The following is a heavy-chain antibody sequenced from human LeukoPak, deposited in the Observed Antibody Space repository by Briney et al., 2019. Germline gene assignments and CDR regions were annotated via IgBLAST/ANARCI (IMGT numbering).Heavy chain of an antibody. CDR1: GFTFSSYG. J-gene: IGHJ4*02. CDR2: IRYDGSNK. D-gene: IGHD6-6*01. Sequence: PGGSLRLSCAAPGFTFSSYGMHWVRQAPGKGLEWVAFIRYDGSNKYYADSVKGRFTISRDNAKNSLYLQMNSLRAKDTAMYYCASDGEQLVPLFDYWGQGTLVTVSS. CDR3: ASDGEQLVPLFDY. V-gene: IGHV3-30*02.